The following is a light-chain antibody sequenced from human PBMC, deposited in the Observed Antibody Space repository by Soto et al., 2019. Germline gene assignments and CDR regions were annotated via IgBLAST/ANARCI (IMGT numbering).Light chain of an antibody. Sequence: DIVLTQSPGTLSLSPGQRPTLSCKASQSVSSYLAWYQQKPGQAPRIIIYDASNRATGIPARFSVSGSGTDFTLTISSLEHEDFAVYDCQQRSNWPPAFGQGTRLEIK. CDR1: QSVSSY. J-gene: IGKJ5*01. CDR2: DAS. V-gene: IGKV3-11*01. CDR3: QQRSNWPPA.